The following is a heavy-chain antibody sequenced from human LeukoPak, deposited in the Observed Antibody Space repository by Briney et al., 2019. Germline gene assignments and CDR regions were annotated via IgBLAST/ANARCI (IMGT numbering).Heavy chain of an antibody. CDR1: GDSISSYY. V-gene: IGHV4-59*01. Sequence: SETLSLTCTVSGDSISSYYWNWIRQPPGKGLEWIGYIYYNGGTNYNPSLKSRVTISVDTSKNQFSLKLSSVTAADTAVYYCVRGSSSTWFDTGSLDHWGQGTLVTVSS. CDR2: IYYNGGT. D-gene: IGHD6-6*01. CDR3: VRGSSSTWFDTGSLDH. J-gene: IGHJ4*02.